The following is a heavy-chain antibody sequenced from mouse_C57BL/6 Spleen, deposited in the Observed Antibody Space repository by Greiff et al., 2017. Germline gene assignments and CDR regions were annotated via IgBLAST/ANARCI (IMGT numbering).Heavy chain of an antibody. CDR2: IYPGNSNT. J-gene: IGHJ2*01. CDR1: GYTFTSYW. V-gene: IGHV1-5*01. Sequence: VQLQQSGTVLARPGASVKMSCKTSGYTFTSYWMHWVKQRPGQGLEWIGAIYPGNSNTSYNQKFKGKAKLTAVTSASTAYMELSSLTNEDSAVYSCSITTVGYYFDYWGHGTTLTVSS. CDR3: SITTVGYYFDY. D-gene: IGHD1-1*01.